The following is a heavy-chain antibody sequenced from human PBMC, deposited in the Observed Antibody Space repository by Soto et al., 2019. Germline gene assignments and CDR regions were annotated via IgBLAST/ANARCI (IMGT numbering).Heavy chain of an antibody. CDR3: ARDWHPRFDP. Sequence: QVQLVHSGPEVKKPGASVKVSRKASGYSFSSYGITWVRQAPGQGLEWMGWISPSSGETNYAQKFQGRVTVTTDTSTTTTYLELRSLKSDDTAVYYCARDWHPRFDPWGPGTLVTVSS. CDR2: ISPSSGET. J-gene: IGHJ5*02. V-gene: IGHV1-18*01. CDR1: GYSFSSYG.